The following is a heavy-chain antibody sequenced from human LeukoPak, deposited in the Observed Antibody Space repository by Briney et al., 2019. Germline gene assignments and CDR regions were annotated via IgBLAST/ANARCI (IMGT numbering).Heavy chain of an antibody. D-gene: IGHD6-19*01. CDR3: ARDDTSGGYYEFGY. J-gene: IGHJ4*02. V-gene: IGHV3-23*01. CDR2: ISGSGGST. CDR1: GFTFSSYG. Sequence: TGGSLRLSCAASGFTFSSYGMSWVRQAPGKGLEWVSAISGSGGSTYYADSVKGRFTISRDNSKNTLYLQMNSLRADDTAVYYCARDDTSGGYYEFGYWGQGTLVTVSS.